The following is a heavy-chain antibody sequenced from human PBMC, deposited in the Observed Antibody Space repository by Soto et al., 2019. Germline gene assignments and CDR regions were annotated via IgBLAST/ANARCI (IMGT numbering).Heavy chain of an antibody. CDR1: GFTFSSYG. CDR2: IWYDGSNK. V-gene: IGHV3-33*01. Sequence: QVQLVESGGGVVQPGRSLRLSCAASGFTFSSYGMHWVRQAPGKGLEWVAVIWYDGSNKYYADSVKGRFTISRDNSKNALYLQMNSLGAGDTXVYXXXXXXXAAGDYWGQGTLVTVSS. J-gene: IGHJ4*02. D-gene: IGHD6-13*01. CDR3: XXXXXAAGDY.